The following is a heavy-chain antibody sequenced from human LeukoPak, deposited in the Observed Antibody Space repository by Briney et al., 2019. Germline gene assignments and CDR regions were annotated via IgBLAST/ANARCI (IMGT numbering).Heavy chain of an antibody. Sequence: SETLSLTCTVSGGSISSSSYYWGWIRQPPGKGLEWIGSIYYSGSTYYNPSLKSRVTISVDTSKNQFSLKLSSVTAADTAVYYCAREDDFWSGLVDYWGQGTLVTVSS. CDR2: IYYSGST. J-gene: IGHJ4*02. D-gene: IGHD3-3*01. CDR3: AREDDFWSGLVDY. V-gene: IGHV4-39*07. CDR1: GGSISSSSYY.